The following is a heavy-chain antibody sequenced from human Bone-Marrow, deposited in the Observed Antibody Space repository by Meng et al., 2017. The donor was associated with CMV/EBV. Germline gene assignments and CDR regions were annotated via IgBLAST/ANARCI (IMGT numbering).Heavy chain of an antibody. Sequence: SLRLSCAASGFNFEDDTMHWVRQTPGKGLEWVSGITRNSGSIGYADSVKGRFTICRDNAKNSLYLQMNSLRTEDTALYFCAKDMVLYGDLFSHFYGMDVWGQGNTVTVSS. V-gene: IGHV3-9*01. CDR2: ITRNSGSI. CDR3: AKDMVLYGDLFSHFYGMDV. CDR1: GFNFEDDT. D-gene: IGHD4/OR15-4a*01. J-gene: IGHJ6*02.